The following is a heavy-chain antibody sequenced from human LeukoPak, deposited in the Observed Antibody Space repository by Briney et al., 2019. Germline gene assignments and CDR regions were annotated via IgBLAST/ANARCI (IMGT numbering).Heavy chain of an antibody. D-gene: IGHD6-19*01. CDR2: ISSGAGNI. CDR3: ARGQWLTNWFDP. J-gene: IGHJ5*02. CDR1: GFTFSDYY. V-gene: IGHV3-11*01. Sequence: GGSLRLSCAASGFTFSDYYMSWIRQAPGKGLEWVSYISSGAGNIYYADSVKGRFTISRDNAKNSLYLQMNSLRTEDTALYYCARGQWLTNWFDPWGQGTLVTVSS.